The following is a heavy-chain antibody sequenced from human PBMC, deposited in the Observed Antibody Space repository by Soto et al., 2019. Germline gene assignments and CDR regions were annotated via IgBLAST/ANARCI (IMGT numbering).Heavy chain of an antibody. CDR3: ARVDDDIWGPYLSGQY. CDR2: IASNTGNT. J-gene: IGHJ4*02. D-gene: IGHD3-16*02. CDR1: GYTFADYG. V-gene: IGHV1-18*04. Sequence: QVQLIQSGPEVKRPGASVKLSCKASGYTFADYGIIWVRQAPGQGREWVAWIASNTGNTDYARNLRGRVTVTTDTYTNTAFLDLRSLTSDDTAFYYCARVDDDIWGPYLSGQYWGQGTLVTVSS.